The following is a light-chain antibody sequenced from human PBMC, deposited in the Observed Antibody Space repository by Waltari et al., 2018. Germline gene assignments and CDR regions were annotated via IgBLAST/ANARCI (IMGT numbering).Light chain of an antibody. CDR3: SAWDDSLSGVI. V-gene: IGLV1-44*01. CDR2: GNN. Sequence: QSVLTQPPSTSGPPGLRTTIPCSRGHPHIGSNTVNWYQQLPGTAPKLLIFGNNQRPSGVPDRFSGSKSGTSASLAISGLQSEDEADYYCSAWDDSLSGVIFGGGTKLTVL. J-gene: IGLJ2*01. CDR1: HPHIGSNT.